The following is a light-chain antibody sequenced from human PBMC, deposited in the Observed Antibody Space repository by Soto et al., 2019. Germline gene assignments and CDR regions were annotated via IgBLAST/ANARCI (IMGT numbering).Light chain of an antibody. CDR3: GAWDSSVSAHV. Sequence: QSVLMQPPSVSAAPGQKVIISCSGSSSNIGKNYVSWYQHLPGTAPKLVIYDNFQRPSGIPDRFTGSKSGTSATLVITGLQTGDEADFHCGAWDSSVSAHVFGTGTKVTVL. V-gene: IGLV1-51*01. CDR2: DNF. CDR1: SSNIGKNY. J-gene: IGLJ1*01.